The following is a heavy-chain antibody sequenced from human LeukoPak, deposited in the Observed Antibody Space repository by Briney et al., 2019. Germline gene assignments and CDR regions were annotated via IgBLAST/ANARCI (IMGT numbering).Heavy chain of an antibody. CDR3: ARGSGRFDY. Sequence: GGSLRLSSAASGFTFSNYAMSWVRQAPGKGLEWVSGISGSGDTTYYADSVKGRFTISRDNSKNTLYLQLNSLRVGDTAVYYCARGSGRFDYWGQGTPVTVSS. D-gene: IGHD3-10*01. CDR2: ISGSGDTT. CDR1: GFTFSNYA. J-gene: IGHJ4*02. V-gene: IGHV3-23*01.